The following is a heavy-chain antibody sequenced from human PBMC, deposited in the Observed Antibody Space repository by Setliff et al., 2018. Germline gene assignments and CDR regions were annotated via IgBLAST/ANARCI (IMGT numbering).Heavy chain of an antibody. D-gene: IGHD2-2*01. V-gene: IGHV1-69*10. CDR2: IIPLLGIP. CDR1: GDTFSSHV. CDR3: ARVRYRGDRAQKGGPRHAFDV. J-gene: IGHJ3*01. Sequence: SVKVSCKASGDTFSSHVITWVRQAPGQGFEWMGGIIPLLGIPNYAQKLQGRVTINADKSTNTVYMEVSSLRSEDTAVYYCARVRYRGDRAQKGGPRHAFDVWGQGTMVT.